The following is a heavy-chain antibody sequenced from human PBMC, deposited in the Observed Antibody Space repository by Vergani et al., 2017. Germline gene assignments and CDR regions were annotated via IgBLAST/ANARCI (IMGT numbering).Heavy chain of an antibody. CDR2: ISGSGGST. J-gene: IGHJ4*02. Sequence: EVQLLESGGDLVQPGGSLRLSCAASGFTFSSYAMSWVRQAPGKGLEWVSAISGSGGSTYYADSVKGRFTISRDNSKNTLFLQMNSLRAEDTAVYYCATTYYDILTGDIIGPPFDYCGQGTLVTVSS. CDR1: GFTFSSYA. V-gene: IGHV3-23*01. CDR3: ATTYYDILTGDIIGPPFDY. D-gene: IGHD3-9*01.